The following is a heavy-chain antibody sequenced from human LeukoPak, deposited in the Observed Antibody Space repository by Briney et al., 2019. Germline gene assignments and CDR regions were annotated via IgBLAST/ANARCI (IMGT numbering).Heavy chain of an antibody. Sequence: ASVKLSCKASGYTFTSYDINWVRQATGQGLEWMGWMNPNSGNTGFAQKFQGRVTMTRNTSISTAYMELSSLRSEDTAVYYCARGRYYGSGSYYNAADYYYYGMDVWGQGTTVTVSS. CDR3: ARGRYYGSGSYYNAADYYYYGMDV. CDR2: MNPNSGNT. J-gene: IGHJ6*02. V-gene: IGHV1-8*01. CDR1: GYTFTSYD. D-gene: IGHD3-10*01.